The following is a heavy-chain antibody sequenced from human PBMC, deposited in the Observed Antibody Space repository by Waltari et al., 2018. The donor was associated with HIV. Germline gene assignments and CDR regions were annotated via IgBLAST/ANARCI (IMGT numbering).Heavy chain of an antibody. V-gene: IGHV7-4-1*02. D-gene: IGHD3-10*01. CDR1: GYTFPHNS. J-gene: IGHJ4*02. CDR3: VRDGGRSRAFDY. Sequence: QVQLVQSGSELKKPGTSVKLSCKSSGYTFPHNSLNWVRQAPGQGLEWMGWINTNTGNPMYAQGFTGRFVFSLDTSVSTAYLQISSLKAEDTAVYYCVRDGGRSRAFDYWGQGTLVTVSS. CDR2: INTNTGNP.